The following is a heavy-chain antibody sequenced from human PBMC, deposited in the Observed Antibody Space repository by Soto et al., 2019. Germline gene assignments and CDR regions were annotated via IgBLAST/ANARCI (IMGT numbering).Heavy chain of an antibody. Sequence: SETLSLTCSVSGGSISTLGHYLTWIRQPPGKGLEWIGSIYHTGSTYYSKSLRSRLTMSVDTSKSQFSLRLSSVTAADTAVYYCARATGTLRSRNCDYWGQGSLVTVSS. J-gene: IGHJ4*02. CDR2: IYHTGST. CDR3: ARATGTLRSRNCDY. CDR1: GGSISTLGHY. V-gene: IGHV4-31*03. D-gene: IGHD1-1*01.